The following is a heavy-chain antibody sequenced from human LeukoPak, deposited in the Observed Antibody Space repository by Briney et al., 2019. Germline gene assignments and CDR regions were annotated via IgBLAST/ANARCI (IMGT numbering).Heavy chain of an antibody. CDR3: ARDHYYDSSGYYYGIDY. D-gene: IGHD3-22*01. V-gene: IGHV1-18*01. CDR1: GYTFTSYG. J-gene: IGHJ4*02. CDR2: ISAYNGNT. Sequence: GASVKVSCKASGYTFTSYGISWVRQAPGQGLEWMGWISAYNGNTNYAQKFQGRVTMTTDTSTSTAYIELRSLRSDDTAVYYCARDHYYDSSGYYYGIDYWGQGTLVTVSS.